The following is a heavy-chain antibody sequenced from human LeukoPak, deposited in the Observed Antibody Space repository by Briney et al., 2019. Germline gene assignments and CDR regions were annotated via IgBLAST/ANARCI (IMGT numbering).Heavy chain of an antibody. CDR1: GASVSSYY. J-gene: IGHJ4*02. CDR3: ARGGTLYYFDY. CDR2: FSYSGST. V-gene: IGHV4-59*02. Sequence: SETLSLTCTVSGASVSSYYWSWIRQPPGKGPEWIGYFSYSGSTNCNPSLKSRVTISVDTSKNQFSLKLSSVTAADTAVYYCARGGTLYYFDYWGQGTLVTVSS.